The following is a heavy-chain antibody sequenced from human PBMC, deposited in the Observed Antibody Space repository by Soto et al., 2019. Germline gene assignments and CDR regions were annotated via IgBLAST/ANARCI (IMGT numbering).Heavy chain of an antibody. J-gene: IGHJ6*02. D-gene: IGHD3-9*01. V-gene: IGHV1-69*13. Sequence: SVKVSCKASGGTFSSYAISWVRQAPGQGLEWMGGIIPIFGTANYAQKFQGRVTITADESTSTAYMELSSLRSEDTAVYYCARTPLTGYSIYSYYGMDVWGQGTTVTVSS. CDR3: ARTPLTGYSIYSYYGMDV. CDR2: IIPIFGTA. CDR1: GGTFSSYA.